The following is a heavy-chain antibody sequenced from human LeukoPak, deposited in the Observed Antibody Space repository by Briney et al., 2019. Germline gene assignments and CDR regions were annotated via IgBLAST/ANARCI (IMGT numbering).Heavy chain of an antibody. V-gene: IGHV1-8*01. CDR3: ARGLRDSSGYYKDY. J-gene: IGHJ4*02. CDR1: GYTFTSYD. CDR2: MNPNSGNT. Sequence: ASVTVSCKASGYTFTSYDINWVRQAAGQGVEWMGWMNPNSGNTDYALKFQGRVTMTRNTSISTAYMELSSLRSEDTAVYYCARGLRDSSGYYKDYWGQGTLVTVSS. D-gene: IGHD3-22*01.